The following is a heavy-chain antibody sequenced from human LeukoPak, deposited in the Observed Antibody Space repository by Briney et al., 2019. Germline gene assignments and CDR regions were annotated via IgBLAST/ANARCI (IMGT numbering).Heavy chain of an antibody. CDR3: AREGGYCTRNGCYRDAFDL. CDR2: INQDGSEK. CDR1: GFTFSSNW. D-gene: IGHD2-2*01. Sequence: GGSLRLSCAASGFTFSSNWMSWVRQVPGKGLQWVANINQDGSEKNYVDSVKGRFTVSRDNAKNSLYLQMNSLRAEDTAAYYCAREGGYCTRNGCYRDAFDLWGQGTMVIVSS. V-gene: IGHV3-7*05. J-gene: IGHJ3*01.